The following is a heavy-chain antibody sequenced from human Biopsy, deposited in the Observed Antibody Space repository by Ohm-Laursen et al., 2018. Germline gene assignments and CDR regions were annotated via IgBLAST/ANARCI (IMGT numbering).Heavy chain of an antibody. J-gene: IGHJ6*02. V-gene: IGHV1-8*01. CDR2: VNPASKNT. CDR1: GYTFTSYD. Sequence: ASVKVSCKAYGYTFTSYDISWMRQVSGQGLEWIGWVNPASKNTVSVKDFRGRVTLTGDTSSSTSYMELRSLTSRDTAIYYCARAVRNQMLSTVWGQGTAVTVSS. CDR3: ARAVRNQMLSTV. D-gene: IGHD2-2*01.